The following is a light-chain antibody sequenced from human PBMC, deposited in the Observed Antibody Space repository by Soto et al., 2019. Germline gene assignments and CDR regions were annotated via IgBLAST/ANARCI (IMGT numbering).Light chain of an antibody. V-gene: IGKV3-20*01. Sequence: EIVLTQSPGSLSLSPGQRATLSCRASQSVDTTFFAWYQKKPGQAPRLLIYGASKRATGIPDRFSGSGSGTDFPLISSRLEPEDFAVYYCQQYMSSVTFGQGTKVEIK. CDR3: QQYMSSVT. J-gene: IGKJ1*01. CDR2: GAS. CDR1: QSVDTTF.